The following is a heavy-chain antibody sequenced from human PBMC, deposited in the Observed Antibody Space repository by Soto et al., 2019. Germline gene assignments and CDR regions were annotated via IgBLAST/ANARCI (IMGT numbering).Heavy chain of an antibody. Sequence: EVQLVESGGGLVKPGGSLRLSCAASGFTFSSYSMNWVRQAPGKGLEWVSSISSSSSYIYYADSVKGRFTISRDNAENSLYLQMNSLRAEDTAVYYCATLLRGVIIEYYWGQGTLVTVSS. J-gene: IGHJ4*02. D-gene: IGHD3-10*01. CDR1: GFTFSSYS. V-gene: IGHV3-21*01. CDR2: ISSSSSYI. CDR3: ATLLRGVIIEYY.